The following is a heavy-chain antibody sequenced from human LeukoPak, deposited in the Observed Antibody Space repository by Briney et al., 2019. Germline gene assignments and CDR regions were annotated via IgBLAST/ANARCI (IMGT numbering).Heavy chain of an antibody. CDR2: IYPSGST. CDR1: GGSISNYC. V-gene: IGHV4-4*07. D-gene: IGHD5-12*01. J-gene: IGHJ4*02. Sequence: PPETLSLTCTVSGGSISNYCWTWIRQPAGKGLEWIGRIYPSGSTYYNPSLKSRVTISIDKSKNQFSVSLTSVTAADTAVYYCARDRSGYSDYYFDYWGQGSLVTVSS. CDR3: ARDRSGYSDYYFDY.